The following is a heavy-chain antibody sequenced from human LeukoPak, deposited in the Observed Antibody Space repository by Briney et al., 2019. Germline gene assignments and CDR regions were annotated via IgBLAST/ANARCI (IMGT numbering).Heavy chain of an antibody. CDR3: ARGSTFLGYPLDY. CDR1: GGSISSSSYY. D-gene: IGHD5-18*01. CDR2: IYYSGST. Sequence: SETLSLTCTVSGGSISSSSYYWGWIRQPPGKGLEWIGSIYYSGSTYYNPSLKSRVTISVDTSKNQFSLKLSSVTAADTAVYYCARGSTFLGYPLDYWGQGTLVTVSS. V-gene: IGHV4-39*01. J-gene: IGHJ4*02.